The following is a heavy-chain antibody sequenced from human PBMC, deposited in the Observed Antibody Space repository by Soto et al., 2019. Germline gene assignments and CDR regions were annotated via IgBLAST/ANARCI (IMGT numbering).Heavy chain of an antibody. J-gene: IGHJ4*02. CDR3: AGAARGYGWRPFDS. V-gene: IGHV3-72*01. CDR1: GFTFSDHY. D-gene: IGHD5-12*01. Sequence: EVQLVESGGGLVQPGGSLRLSCATSGFTFSDHYMDWVRQAPGKGLEWVARTRNKANSYTTEHAPSVKGRFTISRDDSEDSLYLQMTSLKTEDTAVYYCAGAARGYGWRPFDSWGQGPLVAVPS. CDR2: TRNKANSYTT.